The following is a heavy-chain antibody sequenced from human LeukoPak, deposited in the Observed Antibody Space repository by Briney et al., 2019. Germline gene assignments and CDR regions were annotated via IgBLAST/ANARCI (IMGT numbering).Heavy chain of an antibody. CDR2: IYTSG. CDR1: GDSISRYY. V-gene: IGHV4-4*09. CDR3: AKYERSSAPWGYYYMDA. Sequence: SVTLSLTCTISGDSISRYYWSWLRQPPGKGLEWTGYIYTSGSTISADTSNNQFSLKLTSLPAADTAIYYCAKYERSSAPWGYYYMDAWGKGTTVTASS. D-gene: IGHD6-25*01. J-gene: IGHJ6*03.